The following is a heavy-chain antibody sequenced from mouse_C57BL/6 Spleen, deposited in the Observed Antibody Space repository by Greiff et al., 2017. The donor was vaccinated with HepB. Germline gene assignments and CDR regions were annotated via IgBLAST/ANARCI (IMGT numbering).Heavy chain of an antibody. CDR1: GYTFTDYN. CDR2: INPNNGGT. J-gene: IGHJ2*01. V-gene: IGHV1-18*01. Sequence: EVQVVESGPELVKPGASVKIPCKASGYTFTDYNMDWVKQSHGKSLEWIGDINPNNGGTIYNQKFKGKATLTVDKSSSTAYMELRSLTSEETAVYYCARRYYGSSHYFDYWGQGTTLTVSS. CDR3: ARRYYGSSHYFDY. D-gene: IGHD1-1*01.